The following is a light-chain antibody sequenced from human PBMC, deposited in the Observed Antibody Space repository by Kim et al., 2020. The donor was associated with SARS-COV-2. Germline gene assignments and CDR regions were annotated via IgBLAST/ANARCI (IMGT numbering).Light chain of an antibody. J-gene: IGKJ2*01. CDR2: DAS. CDR1: QSISSW. V-gene: IGKV1-5*01. Sequence: SASGGDRGTISCRASQSISSWLAWYQQKPGKAPKLLIYDASSLESGVPSRFSGSGSGTEFTLTISSLQPDDFATYYCQQYNSYSYTCGQGTKLEI. CDR3: QQYNSYSYT.